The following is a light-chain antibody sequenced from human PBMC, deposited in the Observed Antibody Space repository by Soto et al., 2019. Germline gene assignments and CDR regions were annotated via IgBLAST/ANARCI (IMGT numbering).Light chain of an antibody. CDR2: GTS. V-gene: IGKV1-27*01. Sequence: DIQMTQSPSTLSASVGDRVTITGRASQSIEGFLAWYQQKKGTAPKILVYGTSTLQVGVPSRFSGSGWGTDFTLTISSVQPEDVATYYCQKYNKDPWKFGQGTKVDIK. CDR3: QKYNKDPWK. J-gene: IGKJ1*01. CDR1: QSIEGF.